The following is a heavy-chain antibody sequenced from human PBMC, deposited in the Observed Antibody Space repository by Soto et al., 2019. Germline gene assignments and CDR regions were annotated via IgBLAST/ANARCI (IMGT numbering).Heavy chain of an antibody. CDR3: ATGITMIVVVSDAFDI. J-gene: IGHJ3*02. V-gene: IGHV1-69*13. CDR1: GGTFSSYA. Sequence: SLQVSCKASGGTFSSYAISWVRQAPGQGLEWMGGIIPIFGTANYAQKFQGRVTITADESTSTAYMELSSLRSEDTAVYYCATGITMIVVVSDAFDIWGQGTMVTVSS. D-gene: IGHD3-22*01. CDR2: IIPIFGTA.